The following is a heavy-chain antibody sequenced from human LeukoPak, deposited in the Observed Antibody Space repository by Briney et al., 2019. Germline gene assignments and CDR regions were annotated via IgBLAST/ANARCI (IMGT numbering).Heavy chain of an antibody. Sequence: GGSLRLSCAASGFTFSSYAMSWVRQAPGKGLEWVSAISGSGGSIYYVDSVKGRFTISRDNSKNTLYLQMDSLRAEDTAIYYCARDPITIFGVGRSDYWGQGTLVTVSS. D-gene: IGHD3-3*01. CDR1: GFTFSSYA. CDR3: ARDPITIFGVGRSDY. J-gene: IGHJ4*02. V-gene: IGHV3-23*01. CDR2: ISGSGGSI.